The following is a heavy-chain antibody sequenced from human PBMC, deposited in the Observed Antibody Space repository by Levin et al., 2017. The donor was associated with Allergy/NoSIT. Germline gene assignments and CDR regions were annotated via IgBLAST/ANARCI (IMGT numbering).Heavy chain of an antibody. J-gene: IGHJ6*02. D-gene: IGHD1-1*01. CDR2: ISAYSGNT. V-gene: IGHV1-18*01. Sequence: PAASVKVSCKASGYTFNSYGIGWVRQAPGQGLEWLGWISAYSGNTNYAQKLQGRVSMTTDTSTSTAYMELRSLRSDDTAVYYCARGNWNQIYYYYNGMDVWGQGTTVTVSS. CDR3: ARGNWNQIYYYYNGMDV. CDR1: GYTFNSYG.